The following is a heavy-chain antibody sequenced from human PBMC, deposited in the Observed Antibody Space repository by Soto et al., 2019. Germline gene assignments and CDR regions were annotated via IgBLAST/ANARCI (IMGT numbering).Heavy chain of an antibody. J-gene: IGHJ4*02. CDR3: ARSSYDILTGWSYYFDY. D-gene: IGHD3-9*01. CDR2: IDPSDSYT. V-gene: IGHV5-10-1*01. CDR1: GYSFTSYC. Sequence: GESLKISCRGAGYSFTSYCISLVRQMPGTGLEWMGRIDPSDSYTNYSPCFQGHVTISADKSISTAYLQWSSLKASDTDMYYCARSSYDILTGWSYYFDYWGQGTLVTVSS.